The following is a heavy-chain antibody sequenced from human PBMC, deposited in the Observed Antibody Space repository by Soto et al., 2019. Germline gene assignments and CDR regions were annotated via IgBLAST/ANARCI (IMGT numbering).Heavy chain of an antibody. V-gene: IGHV3-30*03. CDR2: ISYDGSNK. CDR3: ARDGSGDRHAFDI. J-gene: IGHJ3*02. CDR1: GFTFSSYG. Sequence: GGSLRLSCAASGFTFSSYGMHWVRQAPGKGLEWVAVISYDGSNKYYADSVKGRFTISRDNSKNTLYLQMNSLRVEDTAVYYCARDGSGDRHAFDIWGQGTMVTVSS. D-gene: IGHD3-10*01.